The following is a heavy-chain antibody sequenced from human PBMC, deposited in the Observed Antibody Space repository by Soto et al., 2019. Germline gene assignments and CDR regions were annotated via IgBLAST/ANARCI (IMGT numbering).Heavy chain of an antibody. Sequence: EVHLLESGGGVVQPGGTLKISCAASGFGFSDYPMSWVRQAPGQGLEWVSGISPAGDKTYYADSVKGRFTISRDNSKTPFSLKMNSLRAEDTGLYYCAKLQGLEFGGDYWGQEPLVTVSS. CDR3: AKLQGLEFGGDY. D-gene: IGHD6-25*01. CDR1: GFGFSDYP. J-gene: IGHJ4*02. CDR2: ISPAGDKT. V-gene: IGHV3-23*01.